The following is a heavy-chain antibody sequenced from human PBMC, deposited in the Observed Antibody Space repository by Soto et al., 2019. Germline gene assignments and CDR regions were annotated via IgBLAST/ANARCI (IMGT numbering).Heavy chain of an antibody. D-gene: IGHD3-3*01. CDR2: MNPNSGNT. CDR1: GYSFTGYY. V-gene: IGHV1-8*02. Sequence: ALVKVACKASGYSFTGYYMHWVRQDTGQGLEWMGWMNPNSGNTGYAQKFQGRVTMTRNTSISTAYMELSSLRSEDTAVYYCARGGYYDFWSGYLRGAFDIWGQGTMVTVSS. CDR3: ARGGYYDFWSGYLRGAFDI. J-gene: IGHJ3*02.